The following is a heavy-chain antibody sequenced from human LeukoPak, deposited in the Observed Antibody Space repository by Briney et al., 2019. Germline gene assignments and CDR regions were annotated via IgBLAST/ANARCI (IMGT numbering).Heavy chain of an antibody. CDR3: TTEYFGGFEY. CDR2: VKNRGDGMAT. D-gene: IGHD3-16*01. J-gene: IGHJ4*02. V-gene: IGHV3-15*07. CDR1: TFTKAW. Sequence: GGSLRLSCVLSTFTKAWMNWVRQAPGKGLEWVGRVKNRGDGMATDYAAPVKGRFIISRDDSKKTVYLQMDSLKTEDTAVYFCTTEYFGGFEYWGQGTLVTVSS.